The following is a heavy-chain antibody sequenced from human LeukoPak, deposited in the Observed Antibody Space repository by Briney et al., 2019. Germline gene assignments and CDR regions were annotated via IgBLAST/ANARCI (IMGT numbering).Heavy chain of an antibody. V-gene: IGHV3-21*01. Sequence: PGGSLRLSCAASGFTLSSYSMNWVRQAPGKGLEWVSSISSSSSYIYYADSVKGRFTISRDNAKNSLYLQMNSLRAEDTAVYYCARGPSSAMSLSGFDPWGQGTLVTVSS. J-gene: IGHJ5*02. CDR2: ISSSSSYI. CDR3: ARGPSSAMSLSGFDP. CDR1: GFTLSSYS. D-gene: IGHD5-18*01.